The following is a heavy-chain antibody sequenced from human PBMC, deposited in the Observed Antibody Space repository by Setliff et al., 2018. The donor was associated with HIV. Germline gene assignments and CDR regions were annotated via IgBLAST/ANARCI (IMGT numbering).Heavy chain of an antibody. Sequence: GGSLRLSCEASGFNVEKSGMHWIRQAPGKGLEWVAVMYYDGVTTYYADSVKGRFTISRDGSKNMIFRQMNGLRVEDTALYYCARGVGFSDYWGQGTLVTVSS. J-gene: IGHJ4*02. CDR3: ARGVGFSDY. D-gene: IGHD1-26*01. CDR1: GFNVEKSG. CDR2: MYYDGVTT. V-gene: IGHV3-30*12.